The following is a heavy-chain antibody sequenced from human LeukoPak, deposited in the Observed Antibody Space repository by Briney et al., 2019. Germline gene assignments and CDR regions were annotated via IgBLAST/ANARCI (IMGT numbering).Heavy chain of an antibody. D-gene: IGHD2-2*01. Sequence: SVKVSFKASGGTFSSYAISWVRQAPGQGVEWMGGIIPISGTANYAQKFQGRVTITTDESTSTAYMELSSLRSEDTAVYYCARGRYCSSASCQFAGYYMDVWGKGTTVTVSS. V-gene: IGHV1-69*05. CDR1: GGTFSSYA. J-gene: IGHJ6*03. CDR3: ARGRYCSSASCQFAGYYMDV. CDR2: IIPISGTA.